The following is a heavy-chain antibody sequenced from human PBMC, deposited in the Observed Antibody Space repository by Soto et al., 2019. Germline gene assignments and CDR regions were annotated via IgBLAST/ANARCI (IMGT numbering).Heavy chain of an antibody. CDR2: IWYDGSNK. Sequence: GGSLRLSCAASGFTFSSYGMHWVRQAPGKGLEWVAVIWYDGSNKYYADSVKGRFTISRDNSKNTLYLQMNSLRAEDTAVYYCARTRRREIYYYYGMDVWGQGTTVTVSS. D-gene: IGHD1-26*01. V-gene: IGHV3-33*01. J-gene: IGHJ6*02. CDR1: GFTFSSYG. CDR3: ARTRRREIYYYYGMDV.